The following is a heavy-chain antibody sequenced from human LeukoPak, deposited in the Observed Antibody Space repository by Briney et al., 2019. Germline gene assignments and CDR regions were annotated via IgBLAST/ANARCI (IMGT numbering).Heavy chain of an antibody. D-gene: IGHD3-10*01. V-gene: IGHV3-23*01. CDR1: GFTFSDYA. CDR3: AKESSVFDC. CDR2: ISYSGDTT. Sequence: GGSLRLSCAASGFTFSDYAMTWVRQAPGKGLDWVSVISYSGDTTYYADSVKGRFTISRDNSKNTLYLQMNGLRAEDTAVYYCAKESSVFDCWGQGTLVTVSS. J-gene: IGHJ4*02.